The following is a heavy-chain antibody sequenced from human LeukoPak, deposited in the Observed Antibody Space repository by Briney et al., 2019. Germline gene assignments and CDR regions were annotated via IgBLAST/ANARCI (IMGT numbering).Heavy chain of an antibody. CDR3: ARVYSSSWSDY. D-gene: IGHD6-13*01. CDR1: GGSISSSSYY. Sequence: SETLSLTCTVSGGSISSSSYYWGWVRQPPGKGLEWIGSIYYSGSTYYNPSLKSRVTISVDTSKNQFSLKLSSVTAADTAVYYCARVYSSSWSDYWGQGTLVTVSS. J-gene: IGHJ4*02. CDR2: IYYSGST. V-gene: IGHV4-39*07.